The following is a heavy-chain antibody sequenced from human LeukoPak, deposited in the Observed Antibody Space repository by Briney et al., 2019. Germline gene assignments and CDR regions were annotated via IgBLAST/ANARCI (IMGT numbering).Heavy chain of an antibody. CDR3: AGEGLTNWFDP. D-gene: IGHD3-10*01. V-gene: IGHV4-30-2*03. Sequence: SETLSLTCAVSGGSISSGGYSWSWIRQPPGKGLEWIGYIYYSGSTYYNPSLKSRVTISVDTSKNQFSLKLSSVTAADTAVYYCAGEGLTNWFDPWGQGTLVTVSS. J-gene: IGHJ5*02. CDR2: IYYSGST. CDR1: GGSISSGGYS.